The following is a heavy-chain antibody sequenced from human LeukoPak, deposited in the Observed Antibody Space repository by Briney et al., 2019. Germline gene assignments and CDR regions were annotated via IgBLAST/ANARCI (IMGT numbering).Heavy chain of an antibody. CDR1: GYTFTSYY. CDR3: ASSCNNYYYYYMDV. D-gene: IGHD2/OR15-2a*01. V-gene: IGHV1-46*01. CDR2: INPSGGST. J-gene: IGHJ6*03. Sequence: ASVKVSCKASGYTFTSYYMHWVRQAPGQGLEWMGIINPSGGSTSYAQKFQGKVTMTRDMSTSTVYMELSSLRSEDTAVYYCASSCNNYYYYYMDVWGKGTTVTVSS.